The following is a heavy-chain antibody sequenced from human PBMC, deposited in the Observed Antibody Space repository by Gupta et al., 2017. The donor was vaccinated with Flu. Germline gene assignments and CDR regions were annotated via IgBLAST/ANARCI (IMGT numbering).Heavy chain of an antibody. CDR1: GFSFSSGYY. Sequence: QVQLQESGPGLVRPSETLSLTCAVSGFSFSSGYYWSWIRQSPGKGLEWIGSMSHRGNTYYNPSLKRQVSISMDMSLTHLSLEMTSVTAAAPAVEYCARGGTGGDYPFDFWGQGTRVTVSS. CDR2: MSHRGNT. J-gene: IGHJ4*02. V-gene: IGHV4-38-2*01. D-gene: IGHD4-17*01. CDR3: ARGGTGGDYPFDF.